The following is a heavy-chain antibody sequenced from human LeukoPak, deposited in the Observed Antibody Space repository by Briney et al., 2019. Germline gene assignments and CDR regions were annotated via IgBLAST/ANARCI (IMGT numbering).Heavy chain of an antibody. V-gene: IGHV1-8*02. CDR1: GYTFTGYY. D-gene: IGHD3-16*02. CDR2: MNPNIGNT. Sequence: ASVKVSCKASGYTFTGYYMHWVRQAPGQRLEWMGWMNPNIGNTGYAQKFQGRVTMTRNTSISTAYMGLSSLRSEETAVYYCARAVYGYVWGSYRTAFDSWGQGTLVTVSS. J-gene: IGHJ4*02. CDR3: ARAVYGYVWGSYRTAFDS.